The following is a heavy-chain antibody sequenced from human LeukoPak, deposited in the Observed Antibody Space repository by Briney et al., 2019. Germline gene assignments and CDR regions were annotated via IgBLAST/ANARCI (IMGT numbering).Heavy chain of an antibody. D-gene: IGHD4-23*01. CDR2: IIKSGSDI. Sequence: PGGSLRLSCAASGFTFSDYSMNWVRQAAGKGLEGVSAIIKSGSDIYYADSGKGGFTISRDNANTSLYLQMTGLRDEDTAVYYCARGRGGDNSNWFDPWGPGTLVTVSS. J-gene: IGHJ5*02. CDR1: GFTFSDYS. CDR3: ARGRGGDNSNWFDP. V-gene: IGHV3-21*01.